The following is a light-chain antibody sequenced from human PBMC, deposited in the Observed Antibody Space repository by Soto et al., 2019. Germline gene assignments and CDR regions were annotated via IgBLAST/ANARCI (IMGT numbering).Light chain of an antibody. CDR1: QSLLHSNGYNF. V-gene: IGKV2-28*01. J-gene: IGKJ1*01. CDR2: GAS. Sequence: IVMTLSPVSLPFTPAEPASISCMSSQSLLHSNGYNFLDWYQQKPGQAPRLLIYGASSRATGVPDRFSGGGSGTDFTLTISRLEPEDFAVYYCQHFVNSLTWTFGQGTKVAIK. CDR3: QHFVNSLTWT.